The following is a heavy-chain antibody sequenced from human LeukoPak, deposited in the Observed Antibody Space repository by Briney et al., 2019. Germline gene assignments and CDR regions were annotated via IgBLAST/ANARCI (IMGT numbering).Heavy chain of an antibody. J-gene: IGHJ1*01. Sequence: GESLKISCKGSEYSFTRYWIGWVRQMPGKGLEWMGIIYPDDSDTRYSPSFQGQVTISADKSINTAYLQWSSLKASDTAIYYCARQGYSSCREFWGQGTLDTVSS. V-gene: IGHV5-51*01. CDR1: EYSFTRYW. CDR3: ARQGYSSCREF. CDR2: IYPDDSDT. D-gene: IGHD6-6*01.